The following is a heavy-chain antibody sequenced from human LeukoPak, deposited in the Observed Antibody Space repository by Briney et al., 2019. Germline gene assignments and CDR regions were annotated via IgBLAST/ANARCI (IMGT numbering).Heavy chain of an antibody. Sequence: SETLSLTCIVSGGSISSSNYYWGWIRQPPGKGLEWIGEINHSGSTNYNPSLKSRVTISVDTSKNQFSLKLSSVTAADTAVYYCARVYYYDSSVDYWGQGTLVTVSS. J-gene: IGHJ4*02. CDR3: ARVYYYDSSVDY. D-gene: IGHD3-22*01. V-gene: IGHV4-39*07. CDR1: GGSISSSNYY. CDR2: INHSGST.